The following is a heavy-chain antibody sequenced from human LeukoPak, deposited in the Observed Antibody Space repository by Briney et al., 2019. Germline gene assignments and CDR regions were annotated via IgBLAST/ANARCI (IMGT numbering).Heavy chain of an antibody. CDR3: AKNKLLQLEYYFDF. Sequence: PGGSLRLSCAASGFTFRSFNMHWVRQAPGKGLEWVAIISYDGSNKYYADSVKGRFTISRDNSKNTLYLQMNSLGAEDTAVYYCAKNKLLQLEYYFDFWGQGTLVTVSS. D-gene: IGHD1-1*01. CDR2: ISYDGSNK. CDR1: GFTFRSFN. J-gene: IGHJ4*02. V-gene: IGHV3-30*18.